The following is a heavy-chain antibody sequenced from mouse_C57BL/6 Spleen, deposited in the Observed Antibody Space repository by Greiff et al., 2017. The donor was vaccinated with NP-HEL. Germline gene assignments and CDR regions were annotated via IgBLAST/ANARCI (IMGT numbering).Heavy chain of an antibody. V-gene: IGHV1-18*01. Sequence: EVQLQQSGPELVKPGASVKIPCKASGYTFTDYNMDWVKQSHGKSLEWIGDINPNNGGTIYNQKFKGKATLTVDKSSSTAYMELRSLTSEDTAVYYCARCYYGSSSFDYWGQGTTLTVSS. J-gene: IGHJ2*01. CDR1: GYTFTDYN. CDR3: ARCYYGSSSFDY. D-gene: IGHD1-1*01. CDR2: INPNNGGT.